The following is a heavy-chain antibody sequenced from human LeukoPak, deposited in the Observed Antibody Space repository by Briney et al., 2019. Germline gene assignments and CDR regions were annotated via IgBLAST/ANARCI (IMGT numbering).Heavy chain of an antibody. CDR1: GGSINSRSYY. J-gene: IGHJ3*02. V-gene: IGHV4-39*02. CDR2: IYYSGTT. CDR3: ARDGITMIGDAFDI. D-gene: IGHD3-10*02. Sequence: SETLSLTCSVSGGSINSRSYYWGWVRQPPGRGLEWLGSIYYSGTTYYNPSLKSRVTMSVDTSKNQFSLQLSSVTAADTALYFCARDGITMIGDAFDIWGQGTMVTVSS.